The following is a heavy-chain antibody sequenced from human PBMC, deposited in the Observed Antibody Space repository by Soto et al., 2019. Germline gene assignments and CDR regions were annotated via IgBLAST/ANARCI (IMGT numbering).Heavy chain of an antibody. D-gene: IGHD5-12*01. J-gene: IGHJ4*02. CDR1: GDSVSSNSAA. Sequence: SPTLSLTCAISGDSVSSNSAAWNWIRQSPSRGHEWLGRTYYRSKWYNDYAVSVKSRITINPDTSKNQFSLQLNSVTPEDTAVYYCARDLGRDGYIPFDYWGQGTLVTVSS. V-gene: IGHV6-1*01. CDR3: ARDLGRDGYIPFDY. CDR2: TYYRSKWYN.